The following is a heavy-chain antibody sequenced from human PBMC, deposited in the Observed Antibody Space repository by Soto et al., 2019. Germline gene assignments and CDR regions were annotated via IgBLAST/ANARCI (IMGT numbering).Heavy chain of an antibody. V-gene: IGHV1-2*02. Sequence: QVQLVQSGAAVKKPGASVKVSCKASGYTFTDYYVHWVRQAPGQGLEWMGWINPNSGGTKSAQKFQGRATMTRDTSISTAYMELSRLRSDDTAVYYCARRKGDYYDSSGYHYYFDYWGQGTLVTVSS. CDR3: ARRKGDYYDSSGYHYYFDY. CDR2: INPNSGGT. D-gene: IGHD3-22*01. J-gene: IGHJ4*02. CDR1: GYTFTDYY.